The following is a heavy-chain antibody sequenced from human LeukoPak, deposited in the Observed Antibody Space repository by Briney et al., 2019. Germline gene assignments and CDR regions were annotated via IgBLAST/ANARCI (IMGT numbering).Heavy chain of an antibody. D-gene: IGHD6-13*01. J-gene: IGHJ4*02. V-gene: IGHV3-11*06. Sequence: GGSLRFSCAASGFTFSDYYMSWIRQAPGKGLEWVSYISSSSSYTNYADSVKGRFTISRDNAKNSLYLQMNSLRAEDTAVYYCARFIAAAGRDYFDYWGQGTLVTVSS. CDR3: ARFIAAAGRDYFDY. CDR1: GFTFSDYY. CDR2: ISSSSSYT.